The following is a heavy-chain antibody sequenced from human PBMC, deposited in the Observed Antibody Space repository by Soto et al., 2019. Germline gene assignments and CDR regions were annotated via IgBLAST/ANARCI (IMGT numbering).Heavy chain of an antibody. D-gene: IGHD3-10*01. J-gene: IGHJ6*02. V-gene: IGHV3-13*01. Sequence: LXLSCAAFGFTYRSYDMHWVRHVPVKGLEWVSSLGGAGAREYAGSVRGRFTISRDNAKNSLYLQMDGLRVGDTAVYYCTRATFGVGMDLWGQGTPVTVSS. CDR1: GFTYRSYD. CDR3: TRATFGVGMDL. CDR2: LGGAGAR.